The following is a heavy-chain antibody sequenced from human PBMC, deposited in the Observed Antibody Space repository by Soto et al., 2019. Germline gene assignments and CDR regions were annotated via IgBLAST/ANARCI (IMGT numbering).Heavy chain of an antibody. V-gene: IGHV1-2*04. CDR3: ARGGGYYYGSGSYRAYYYGMDV. J-gene: IGHJ6*02. Sequence: ASVKVSCKASGYTSTGYYMHWVRQAPGQGLEWMGWINPNSGGTNYAQKFQGWVTMTRDTSISTAYMELSRLRSDDTAVYYCARGGGYYYGSGSYRAYYYGMDVWGQGTTVTISS. CDR2: INPNSGGT. D-gene: IGHD3-10*01. CDR1: GYTSTGYY.